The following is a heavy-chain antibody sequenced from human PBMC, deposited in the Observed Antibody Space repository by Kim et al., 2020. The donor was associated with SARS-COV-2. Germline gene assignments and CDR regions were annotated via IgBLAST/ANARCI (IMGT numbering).Heavy chain of an antibody. CDR2: INHSGST. J-gene: IGHJ4*02. CDR3: ARGRWAAAGSMWLFDY. Sequence: SETLSLTCAVYGGSFSGYYWSWIRQPPGKGLEWIGEINHSGSTNYNPSLKSRVTISVDTSKNQFSLKLSSVTAADTAVYYCARGRWAAAGSMWLFDYWGQGTLVTVSS. V-gene: IGHV4-34*01. CDR1: GGSFSGYY. D-gene: IGHD6-13*01.